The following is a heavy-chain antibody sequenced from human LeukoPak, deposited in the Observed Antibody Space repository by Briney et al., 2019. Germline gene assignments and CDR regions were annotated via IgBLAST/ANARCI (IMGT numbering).Heavy chain of an antibody. D-gene: IGHD5-12*01. CDR1: GFTFSSYA. Sequence: GGSLRLSCSASGFTFSSYAMHWVRQAPGKGLEYVSAISSNGGSTYYADSVKGRFTISRDNSRNTLYLQMSSLRAEDTAVYYCVKDLYQVATIYFDYWGQGTLVTVSS. CDR2: ISSNGGST. J-gene: IGHJ4*02. V-gene: IGHV3-64D*06. CDR3: VKDLYQVATIYFDY.